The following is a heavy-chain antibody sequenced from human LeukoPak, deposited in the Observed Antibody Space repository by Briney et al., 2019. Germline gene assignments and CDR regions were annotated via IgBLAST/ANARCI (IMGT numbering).Heavy chain of an antibody. Sequence: GGSLRLSCAASGFTASSNYMSWVRQGPGEGLGWGSVIYSGGSTYYADSVKGRFTISRDNSKNTLYLQMNSLRAEDTAVYYCAREGSGPGYSYGYGLDYWGQGTLVTVSS. CDR1: GFTASSNY. CDR2: IYSGGST. J-gene: IGHJ4*02. V-gene: IGHV3-53*01. D-gene: IGHD5-18*01. CDR3: AREGSGPGYSYGYGLDY.